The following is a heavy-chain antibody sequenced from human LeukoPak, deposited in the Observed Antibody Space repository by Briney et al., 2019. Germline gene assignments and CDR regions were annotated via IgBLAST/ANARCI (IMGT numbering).Heavy chain of an antibody. Sequence: EASVKVSCKASGYTFTGYYMHWMRQAPGQGLEGMGWINPNSGGTNYAQKFQGWVTMTRDTSISTAYMELSRLRSDDTAVYYCAMSSLGARWFDPWGQGTLVTVSS. CDR2: INPNSGGT. J-gene: IGHJ5*02. CDR3: AMSSLGARWFDP. V-gene: IGHV1-2*04. D-gene: IGHD6-19*01. CDR1: GYTFTGYY.